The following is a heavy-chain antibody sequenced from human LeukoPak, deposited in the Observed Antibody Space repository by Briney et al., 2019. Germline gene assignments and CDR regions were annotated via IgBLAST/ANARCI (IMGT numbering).Heavy chain of an antibody. Sequence: GGSLRLSCAASGFTFSSYWMSWVRQAPGKGLEWVANISQDGSDKKYVDSVKGRFTISRDNAENSQYLQMNSLRVEDTAVYYCARSLWPEDYWGQGTLVTVSS. CDR2: ISQDGSDK. V-gene: IGHV3-7*01. CDR3: ARSLWPEDY. J-gene: IGHJ4*02. D-gene: IGHD2-21*01. CDR1: GFTFSSYW.